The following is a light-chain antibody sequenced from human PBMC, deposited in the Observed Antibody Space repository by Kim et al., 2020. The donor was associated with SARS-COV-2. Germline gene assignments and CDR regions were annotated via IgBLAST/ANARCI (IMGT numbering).Light chain of an antibody. CDR3: NSRDSNDNVV. J-gene: IGLJ2*01. V-gene: IGLV3-19*01. CDR2: GKN. Sequence: VALVHTVRITCQGASLRSYYATWYQQKPGQAPILVIYGKNNRPSGIPDRFSGSSSGNTASLTITGTQAGDEADYYCNSRDSNDNVVFGGGTQLTVL. CDR1: SLRSYY.